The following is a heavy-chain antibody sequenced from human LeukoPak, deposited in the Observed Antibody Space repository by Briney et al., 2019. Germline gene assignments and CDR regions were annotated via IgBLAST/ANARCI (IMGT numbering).Heavy chain of an antibody. J-gene: IGHJ4*02. CDR1: GFTFSSYG. Sequence: GGSLRLSCAASGFTFSSYGMHWVRQAPGKGLEWISSITRSSNYIYYADSMKGRFTISRDNAKKSLYLQMNSLRAEDTAVYYCARALYDGSGYYSHFDYWGQGTLVTVSS. D-gene: IGHD3-22*01. CDR3: ARALYDGSGYYSHFDY. V-gene: IGHV3-21*01. CDR2: ITRSSNYI.